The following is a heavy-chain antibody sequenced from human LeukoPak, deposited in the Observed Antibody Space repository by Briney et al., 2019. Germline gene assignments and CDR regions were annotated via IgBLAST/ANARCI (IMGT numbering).Heavy chain of an antibody. V-gene: IGHV3-9*01. CDR1: GFTFDEHA. CDR3: VKGHCSSSSRFPNYYYYMDV. Sequence: GRSLRLSCAGSGFTFDEHAMHWVRQAPGKGLEWVSGISWNSGSIAYADSVKGRFTISRDNAKNLLFLQMSSLRAADTALYYCVKGHCSSSSRFPNYYYYMDVWGTGTTVTVSS. D-gene: IGHD2-15*01. J-gene: IGHJ6*03. CDR2: ISWNSGSI.